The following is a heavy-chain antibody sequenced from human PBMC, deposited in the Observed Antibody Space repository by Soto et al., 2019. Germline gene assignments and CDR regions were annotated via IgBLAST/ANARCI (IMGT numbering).Heavy chain of an antibody. CDR3: ARDSMYDYVPDY. V-gene: IGHV3-11*06. Sequence: GGSLRLSCEASGFTFSDYYMSWIRQAPGKGLEWISYISESSTYTNYADSVKGRFTISRDNAKNSLYLQMNSLRDEDTAVYYCARDSMYDYVPDYWGQGTLVTVSS. D-gene: IGHD3-16*01. J-gene: IGHJ4*02. CDR1: GFTFSDYY. CDR2: ISESSTYT.